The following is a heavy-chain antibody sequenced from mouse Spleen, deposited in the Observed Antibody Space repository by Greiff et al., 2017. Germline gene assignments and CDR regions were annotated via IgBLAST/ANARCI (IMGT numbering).Heavy chain of an antibody. CDR2: INYDGSST. CDR1: GFTFSDYY. Sequence: DVHLVESEGGLVQPGSSMKLSCTASGFTFSDYYMAWVRQVPEKGLEWVANINYDGSSTYYLDSLKSRFIISRDNAKNILYLQMSSLKSEDTATYYCARDNYGSSRDAMDYWGQGTSVTVSS. V-gene: IGHV5-16*01. CDR3: ARDNYGSSRDAMDY. D-gene: IGHD1-1*01. J-gene: IGHJ4*01.